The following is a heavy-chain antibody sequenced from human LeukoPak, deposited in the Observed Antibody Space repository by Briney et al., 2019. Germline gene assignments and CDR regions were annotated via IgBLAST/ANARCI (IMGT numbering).Heavy chain of an antibody. CDR2: ISWNSGNL. CDR1: GFTFYDYA. J-gene: IGHJ2*01. CDR3: AKDGEEGVQLLSSGGYFDL. V-gene: IGHV3-9*01. D-gene: IGHD2-2*01. Sequence: GGSLRLSCAPSGFTFYDYAMHWVRQAPGKGLEWVSGISWNSGNLGYAESVKGRFTISRDNAKNSLYLHMNSLRAEDTALYYCAKDGEEGVQLLSSGGYFDLWGRGTLVTVSP.